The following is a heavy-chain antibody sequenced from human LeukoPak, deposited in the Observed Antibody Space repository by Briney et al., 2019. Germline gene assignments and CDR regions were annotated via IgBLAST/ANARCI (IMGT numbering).Heavy chain of an antibody. Sequence: GGSLRLSCAASGFTFSSYSMNWVRQAPGKGLEWVSYISSSSSTIYYADSVKGRFTISRENAKNSLYLQMNSLRAGDTAVYYCARVAKERVGGVYYFDYWGQRTLVTVSS. D-gene: IGHD1-1*01. J-gene: IGHJ4*02. CDR2: ISSSSSTI. CDR1: GFTFSSYS. V-gene: IGHV3-48*01. CDR3: ARVAKERVGGVYYFDY.